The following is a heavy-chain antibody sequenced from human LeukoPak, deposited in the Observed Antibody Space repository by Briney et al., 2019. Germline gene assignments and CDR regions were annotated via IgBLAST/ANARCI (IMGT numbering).Heavy chain of an antibody. CDR1: GYTFTNYY. CDR3: VRDGEGVAISVNYWFAP. J-gene: IGHJ5*02. D-gene: IGHD3-10*01. CDR2: INPSGGST. V-gene: IGHV1-46*01. Sequence: GASVKVSCKASGYTFTNYYMHWVRQAPGQGLEWMGIINPSGGSTGYAQKFQGRVTMTRDTSISTAYMELRSLTSEDTAVYYCVRDGEGVAISVNYWFAPWGQGTLVTVSS.